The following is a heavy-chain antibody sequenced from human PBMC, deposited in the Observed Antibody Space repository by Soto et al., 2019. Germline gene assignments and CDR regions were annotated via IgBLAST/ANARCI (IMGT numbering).Heavy chain of an antibody. J-gene: IGHJ6*03. CDR1: GYTFTSYA. Sequence: QVQLVQSGAEVKKPGASVKVSCKASGYTFTSYAMHWVRQAPGQRLEWMGWINAGNGNTKYSLKFQGRVTITRDTSASTAYMELSSLRSEDTAVYYRARERTGTTYYYYYMDDWGKGTTVTASS. CDR3: ARERTGTTYYYYYMDD. V-gene: IGHV1-3*01. CDR2: INAGNGNT. D-gene: IGHD1-7*01.